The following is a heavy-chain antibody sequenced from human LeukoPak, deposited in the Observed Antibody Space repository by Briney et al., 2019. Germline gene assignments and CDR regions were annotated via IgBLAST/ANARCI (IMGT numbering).Heavy chain of an antibody. CDR3: ARTEYHYYYMDV. CDR1: GYTFTSYY. Sequence: ASVKVSCKASGYTFTSYYMHWVRQAPGQGLEWMGIINPSGGSTSYAQKFQGRVTMTRDMSTSTVYMELSSLRSEDTAVYFCARTEYHYYYMDVWGKGTTVTVSS. V-gene: IGHV1-46*01. CDR2: INPSGGST. J-gene: IGHJ6*03.